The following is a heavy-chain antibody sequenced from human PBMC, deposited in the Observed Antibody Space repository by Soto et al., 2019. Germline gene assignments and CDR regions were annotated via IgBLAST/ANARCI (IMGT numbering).Heavy chain of an antibody. J-gene: IGHJ4*02. D-gene: IGHD2-21*02. CDR1: GYTFTSYG. CDR3: ARVFQPHCGGDCYYSD. Sequence: ASVKVSCKASGYTFTSYGISWVRQAPGQGLEWMGWISAYNGNTNYAQKLQGRVTMTRDTSMSTAYMELRRLRSDDTAVYYCARVFQPHCGGDCYYSDWGQGTLVTVSS. CDR2: ISAYNGNT. V-gene: IGHV1-18*01.